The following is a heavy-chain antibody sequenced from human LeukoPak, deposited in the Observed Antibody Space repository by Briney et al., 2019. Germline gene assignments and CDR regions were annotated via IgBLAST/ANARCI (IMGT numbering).Heavy chain of an antibody. CDR1: GFTVSTNY. J-gene: IGHJ5*02. CDR3: AKDRGYCSGGSCLNWFDP. CDR2: IYSGGST. D-gene: IGHD2-15*01. Sequence: PGGSLRLSCAASGFTVSTNYMSWVRQAPGKGLEWLSVIYSGGSTYYADSVKGRFTISRDNSENTLYLQMNSLRAEDTAVYYCAKDRGYCSGGSCLNWFDPWGQGTLVTVSS. V-gene: IGHV3-66*01.